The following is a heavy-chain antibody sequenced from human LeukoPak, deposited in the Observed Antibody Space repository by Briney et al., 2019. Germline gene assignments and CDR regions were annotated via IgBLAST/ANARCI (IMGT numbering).Heavy chain of an antibody. Sequence: GGSLRLSCAASGFTFSSYSMNWVRQAPGKGLEWVSSITSSGRYIYYADSVKGRFTISRDNSENSLYLQMDSLRAEDTAVYYCAKEIWPTVTTPGHTHFDYWGQGTLVTVSS. J-gene: IGHJ4*02. CDR2: ITSSGRYI. CDR3: AKEIWPTVTTPGHTHFDY. D-gene: IGHD4-17*01. CDR1: GFTFSSYS. V-gene: IGHV3-21*01.